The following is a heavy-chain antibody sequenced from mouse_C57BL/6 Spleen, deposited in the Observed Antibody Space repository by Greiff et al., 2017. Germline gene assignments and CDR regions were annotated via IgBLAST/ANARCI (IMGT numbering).Heavy chain of an antibody. CDR1: GYSFTDYN. CDR2: INPNYGTT. V-gene: IGHV1-39*01. D-gene: IGHD1-1*01. J-gene: IGHJ3*01. CDR3: ASLDYYGSSGGAY. Sequence: EVQLQQSGPELVKPGASVKISCKASGYSFTDYNMNWVKQSNGKSLEWIGVINPNYGTTSYNQKFKGKATLTVDQSSRTAYMQLNSLTSEDSAVYYCASLDYYGSSGGAYWGQGTLVTVSA.